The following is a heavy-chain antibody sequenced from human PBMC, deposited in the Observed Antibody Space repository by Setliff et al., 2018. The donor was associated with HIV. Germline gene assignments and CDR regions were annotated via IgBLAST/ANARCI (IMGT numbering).Heavy chain of an antibody. V-gene: IGHV4-59*01. D-gene: IGHD4-17*01. CDR3: AREIYGGNSRPFDY. Sequence: PSETLSLTCTVSGGSISSYYWSWIRQPPGKGLEWIGYIYHSGTTSYNPSLKSRVTISVDTSKNQFSLKLNSVTAADTAVYFCAREIYGGNSRPFDYWGQGTQVTVSS. CDR2: IYHSGTT. J-gene: IGHJ4*02. CDR1: GGSISSYY.